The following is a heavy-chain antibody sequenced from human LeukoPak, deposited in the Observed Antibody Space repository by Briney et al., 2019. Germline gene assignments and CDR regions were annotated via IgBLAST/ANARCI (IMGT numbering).Heavy chain of an antibody. J-gene: IGHJ4*02. V-gene: IGHV1-8*03. CDR2: MNPDSGDT. Sequence: ASVKVSCKASGYSFTVPDINWVRHATGQGLEWMGWMNPDSGDTGYAQKFQDRLTITKHMSTSTAYMELSRLRSDDTAVYYCTSGWDYWGQGTRVTVSS. CDR1: GYSFTVPD. CDR3: TSGWDY.